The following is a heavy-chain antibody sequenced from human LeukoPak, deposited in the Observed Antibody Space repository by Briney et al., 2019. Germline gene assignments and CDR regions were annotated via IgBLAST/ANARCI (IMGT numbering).Heavy chain of an antibody. V-gene: IGHV4-4*07. D-gene: IGHD3-3*01. CDR2: IYTSGST. Sequence: SETLSLTCTVSGGSISSYYWSWIRQPAGKGLEWIGRIYTSGSTNYNPSLKSRVTMSVDTSKNQFSLKLSSVTAADTAVYYCARVGYYDFWSGYSNPYYYYYMDVWGKGTTVTDSS. CDR1: GGSISSYY. CDR3: ARVGYYDFWSGYSNPYYYYYMDV. J-gene: IGHJ6*03.